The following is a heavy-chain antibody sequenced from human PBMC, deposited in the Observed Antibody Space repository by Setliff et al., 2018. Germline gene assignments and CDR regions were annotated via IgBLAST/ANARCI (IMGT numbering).Heavy chain of an antibody. Sequence: ASVKVSCAASGFTFSSYSMHWLRQAPGRGLEWVAYISATSLNTYYADSVKGRFTISRDNAEDSLYLQMNSLRADDTALYYCARDNHGGAHDHWGQGSLVTVSS. CDR2: ISATSLNT. CDR1: GFTFSSYS. D-gene: IGHD2-21*01. V-gene: IGHV3-48*01. CDR3: ARDNHGGAHDH. J-gene: IGHJ4*02.